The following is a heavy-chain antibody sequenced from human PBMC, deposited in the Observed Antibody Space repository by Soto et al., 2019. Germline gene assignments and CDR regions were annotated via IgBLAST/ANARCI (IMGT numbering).Heavy chain of an antibody. CDR1: GFSLSDADVG. CDR3: ARIRGYCSGGSCYFYYFAMDV. Sequence: QVTLKESGPVLVKPTETLTLTCTVSGFSLSDADVGVAWIRQPPGKALEWLAHILSNDEEVFSSSLRTRLTISKDTSRSQVVLTMSSMEPVDTATYYCARIRGYCSGGSCYFYYFAMDVWGQGTTVTVS. CDR2: ILSNDEE. D-gene: IGHD2-15*01. J-gene: IGHJ6*02. V-gene: IGHV2-26*01.